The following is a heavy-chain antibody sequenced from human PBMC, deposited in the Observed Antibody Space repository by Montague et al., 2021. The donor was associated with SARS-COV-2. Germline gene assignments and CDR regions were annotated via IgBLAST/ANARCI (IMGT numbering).Heavy chain of an antibody. CDR2: THYRSKWNN. CDR1: GDSVSGIRVG. Sequence: CAISGDSVSGIRVGWNSKRQSPSRGLGRQGGTHYRSKWNNDYAVSVKSRITINPDTSKDQLSLQLNSVTPEDTAVYYCARGGSWLYYFDYWGQGTLVTVSS. D-gene: IGHD6-13*01. J-gene: IGHJ4*02. V-gene: IGHV6-1*01. CDR3: ARGGSWLYYFDY.